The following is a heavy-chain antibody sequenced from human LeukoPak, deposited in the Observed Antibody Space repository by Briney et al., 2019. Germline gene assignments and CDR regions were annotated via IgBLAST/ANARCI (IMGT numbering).Heavy chain of an antibody. D-gene: IGHD3-22*01. CDR2: MYYSGST. Sequence: SETLSLTCTVSGGSISSGDYYWSWIRQPPGKGLEWIAYMYYSGSTYYNPSLKSRVTMSADTSKNQLSLKLSSVTAADTAVYYCARPHYYDSRIDPWGQGILVTVSS. CDR1: GGSISSGDYY. V-gene: IGHV4-30-4*01. J-gene: IGHJ5*02. CDR3: ARPHYYDSRIDP.